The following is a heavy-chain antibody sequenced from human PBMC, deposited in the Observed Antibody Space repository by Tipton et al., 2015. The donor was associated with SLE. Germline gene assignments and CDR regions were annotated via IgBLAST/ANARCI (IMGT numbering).Heavy chain of an antibody. Sequence: QLVQSGPEVKKPGSSVKVSCKASGDTFSNYAITWVRQAPGQGLEWMGGIIPIFGTANYAQRFQGRVTITADDSTSTAYMELSSLRSEDTAVYYCARDPWKYSSGWGAYFDSWGQGTLVTVSS. J-gene: IGHJ4*02. V-gene: IGHV1-69*01. D-gene: IGHD6-19*01. CDR1: GDTFSNYA. CDR2: IIPIFGTA. CDR3: ARDPWKYSSGWGAYFDS.